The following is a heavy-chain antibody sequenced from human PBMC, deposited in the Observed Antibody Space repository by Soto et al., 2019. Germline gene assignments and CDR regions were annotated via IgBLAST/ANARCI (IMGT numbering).Heavy chain of an antibody. Sequence: QVQLVQSGAEVKKPGSSVKVSCRASGGTFSSHTISWVRQAPGQGLEWMGGIMPMFGVTNYARKFQGRLTLTANEFTPTAYMEVSSLTSEDTAVYYCAGEGVTTSMSWPWMGYHYYGLDVWGQGTTVIVSS. CDR2: IMPMFGVT. D-gene: IGHD1-26*01. J-gene: IGHJ6*02. V-gene: IGHV1-69*12. CDR1: GGTFSSHT. CDR3: AGEGVTTSMSWPWMGYHYYGLDV.